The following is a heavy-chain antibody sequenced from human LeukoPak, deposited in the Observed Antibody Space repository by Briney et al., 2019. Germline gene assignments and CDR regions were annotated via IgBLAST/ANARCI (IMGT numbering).Heavy chain of an antibody. Sequence: SETLSLTRTVSGDSFTSATDYWAWIRQPPGKGLEWIATGDYSGGTYYNPSLESRVAISADMSKNQISLQLTSVTGADTAVYFCARGGMGTIERPFDCWGQGTLVTVSS. CDR3: ARGGMGTIERPFDC. V-gene: IGHV4-39*07. CDR2: GDYSGGT. D-gene: IGHD1-1*01. J-gene: IGHJ4*02. CDR1: GDSFTSATDY.